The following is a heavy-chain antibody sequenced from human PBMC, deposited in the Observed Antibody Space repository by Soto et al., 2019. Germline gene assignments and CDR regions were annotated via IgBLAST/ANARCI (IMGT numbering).Heavy chain of an antibody. CDR1: GFTVSTKY. V-gene: IGHV3-66*01. D-gene: IGHD3-16*01. Sequence: PGGSLILSCAASGFTVSTKYMSWVRQAPGKGLEWVSVIYSGGSTFYADSVRGRFTISRDNSKNTVNLQMNSLRAEDTAVYYCARDPWAADYWGQGTLLTVSS. CDR2: IYSGGST. J-gene: IGHJ4*02. CDR3: ARDPWAADY.